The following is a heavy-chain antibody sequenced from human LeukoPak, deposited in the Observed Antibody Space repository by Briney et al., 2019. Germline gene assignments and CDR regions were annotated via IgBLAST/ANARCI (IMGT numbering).Heavy chain of an antibody. Sequence: ASVKVSCKASGYTFTGYYMHWVRQAPGQGLEWMGWINPNSGGTNYAQKFQGRVTMTRDTSISTAYMELSRLRSDDTAVYYCARVLGRYYYDSSGYRKNDAFDIWGQGTMVTVSS. CDR2: INPNSGGT. CDR3: ARVLGRYYYDSSGYRKNDAFDI. V-gene: IGHV1-2*02. CDR1: GYTFTGYY. D-gene: IGHD3-22*01. J-gene: IGHJ3*02.